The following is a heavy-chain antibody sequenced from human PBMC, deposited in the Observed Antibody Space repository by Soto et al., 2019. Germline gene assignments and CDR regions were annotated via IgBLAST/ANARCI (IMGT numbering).Heavy chain of an antibody. Sequence: GASVKVSCKASGGTFSSYAISWVRQAPGQGLEWMGGIIPIFGTANYAQKFQGRVTITADESTSTAYMELSSLRSEDTAVYYRARNNYYGSGSYFHYYYYGRDVWGQGTTVTVSS. CDR1: GGTFSSYA. V-gene: IGHV1-69*13. J-gene: IGHJ6*02. CDR2: IIPIFGTA. D-gene: IGHD3-10*01. CDR3: ARNNYYGSGSYFHYYYYGRDV.